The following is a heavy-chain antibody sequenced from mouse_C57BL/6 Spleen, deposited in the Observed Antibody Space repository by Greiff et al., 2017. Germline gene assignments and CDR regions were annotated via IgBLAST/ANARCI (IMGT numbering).Heavy chain of an antibody. D-gene: IGHD1-1*01. CDR3: ARPYCYGSSYNAWFAY. CDR1: GYTFTDYE. J-gene: IGHJ3*01. Sequence: QVQLQQSGAELVRPGASVTLSCKASGYTFTDYEMHWVKQTPVHGLEWIGAFVPATGGTAYNQKFKGKAILTADKSSSTAYLEPRSLSSESSAVYYCARPYCYGSSYNAWFAYWGQGTLVTVSA. V-gene: IGHV1-15*01. CDR2: FVPATGGT.